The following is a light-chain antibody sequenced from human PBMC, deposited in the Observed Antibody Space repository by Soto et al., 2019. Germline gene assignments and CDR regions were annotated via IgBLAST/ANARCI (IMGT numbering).Light chain of an antibody. Sequence: DIVLTQSPATLSVSPGESATLSCRASQSVSRALAWYQHVPGQAPRLLIYDSSTRATGVPARFSGSGSGTRSTVTISSLQSEDFAVYYCQQYNSWPPRYTFGQGTKLQI. CDR1: QSVSRA. CDR3: QQYNSWPPRYT. J-gene: IGKJ2*01. CDR2: DSS. V-gene: IGKV3-15*01.